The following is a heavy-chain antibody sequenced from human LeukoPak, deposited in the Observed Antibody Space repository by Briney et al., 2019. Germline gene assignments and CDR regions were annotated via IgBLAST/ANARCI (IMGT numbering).Heavy chain of an antibody. CDR2: ISGSGGST. CDR1: GFTFSSYA. D-gene: IGHD3/OR15-3a*01. CDR3: VKPKFPGRGLVMLLDY. Sequence: GGSLRLSCAASGFTFSSYAMSWVRQAPGKGLEWVSAISGSGGSTYYADSVKGRFTISRDNSKNTLYLQMNSLRAEDTAVYYCVKPKFPGRGLVMLLDYWGQGTLVTVSS. V-gene: IGHV3-23*01. J-gene: IGHJ4*02.